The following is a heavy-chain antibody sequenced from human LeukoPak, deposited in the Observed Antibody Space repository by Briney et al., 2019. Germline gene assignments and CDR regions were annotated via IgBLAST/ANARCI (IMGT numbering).Heavy chain of an antibody. CDR2: IYPGDSDT. D-gene: IGHD6-6*01. Sequence: RGESLKISCKGSGYSFTSYWIGWVRQMPGKGLEWMGIIYPGDSDTRYSPSFQGQVTISADKSISTAYLQWSSLKASDTAMYYCARLEYSSSSPPRSQRSDYYYYYMDVWGKGTTVTVSS. CDR1: GYSFTSYW. J-gene: IGHJ6*03. CDR3: ARLEYSSSSPPRSQRSDYYYYYMDV. V-gene: IGHV5-51*01.